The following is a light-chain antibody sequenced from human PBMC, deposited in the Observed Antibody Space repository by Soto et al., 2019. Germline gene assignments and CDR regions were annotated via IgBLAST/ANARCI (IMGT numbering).Light chain of an antibody. Sequence: EIVMTQSPATLSVSPGERATLSCRASQSVSTNLAWYQQKPGQAPRLLIYGASTRATGIPARFSGSGSGTEFTLTIRSLQSEDFAVYCCQQSNNWPLTFGQGTKVEIK. CDR3: QQSNNWPLT. CDR1: QSVSTN. V-gene: IGKV3-15*01. J-gene: IGKJ1*01. CDR2: GAS.